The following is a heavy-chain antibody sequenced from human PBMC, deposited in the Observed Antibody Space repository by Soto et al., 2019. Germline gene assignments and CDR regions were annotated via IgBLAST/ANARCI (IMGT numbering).Heavy chain of an antibody. CDR2: ISAYNGNT. CDR3: ATGYCSGGSCYFLDY. J-gene: IGHJ4*02. CDR1: GYTFTSYG. D-gene: IGHD2-15*01. V-gene: IGHV1-18*01. Sequence: ASVKVSCKASGYTFTSYGISWVRQAPGQGLEWMGWISAYNGNTNYAQKLQGRVTMTTDTSTSTAYMELRSLRSDDTAVYYCATGYCSGGSCYFLDYWGQGTLVTSPQ.